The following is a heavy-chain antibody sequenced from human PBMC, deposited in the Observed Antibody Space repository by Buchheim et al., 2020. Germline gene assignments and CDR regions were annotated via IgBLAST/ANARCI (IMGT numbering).Heavy chain of an antibody. CDR3: AKGYNYGMDV. V-gene: IGHV1-3*05. CDR2: INAGNGST. Sequence: QVQVVQSGAEEKKPGASVKASCKTSGYTFTSHAIHWVRQAPGQRLEWMGWINAGNGSTYYSPKFQGRVTITRDTSASTALMELSSLRSEDTAVYYCAKGYNYGMDVWGQGTT. J-gene: IGHJ6*02. CDR1: GYTFTSHA.